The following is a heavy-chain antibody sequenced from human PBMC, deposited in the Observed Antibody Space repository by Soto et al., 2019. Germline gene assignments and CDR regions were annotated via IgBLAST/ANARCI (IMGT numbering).Heavy chain of an antibody. V-gene: IGHV4-59*01. CDR3: ARRYGGNFDY. J-gene: IGHJ4*02. Sequence: QVQLQESGPGLVKPSETLSLTCTVSGGSISSYYWSWIRQPPGKGLEWIGYVYYSGSTNYNPSLKSRVTISVATTKNEFSLEVRSVTAADTAVYYCARRYGGNFDYWGQGTLVTVSS. CDR1: GGSISSYY. CDR2: VYYSGST. D-gene: IGHD1-26*01.